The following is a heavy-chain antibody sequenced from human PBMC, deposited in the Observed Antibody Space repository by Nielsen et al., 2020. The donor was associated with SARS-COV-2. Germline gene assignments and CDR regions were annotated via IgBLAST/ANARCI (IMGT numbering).Heavy chain of an antibody. V-gene: IGHV2-26*01. CDR2: IFSIDEE. Sequence: SGPTLVQPTATLTLTCTVSGFSLSNARMGVGWIRQPPGRALESLAHIFSIDEESYSTSLKSRLTISKDTSKSQVVLTMTNMDPVATATYYCARIQLELRLFYFYYSMDVWGKGTTVTVSS. CDR1: GFSLSNARMG. D-gene: IGHD1-7*01. J-gene: IGHJ6*03. CDR3: ARIQLELRLFYFYYSMDV.